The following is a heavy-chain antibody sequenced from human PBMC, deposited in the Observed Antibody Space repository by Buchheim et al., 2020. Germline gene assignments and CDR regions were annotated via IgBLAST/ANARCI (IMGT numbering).Heavy chain of an antibody. D-gene: IGHD1-14*01. V-gene: IGHV3-74*01. CDR1: GFTFSSYW. CDR2: IRGDGGVT. Sequence: EVQLVESGGGLIQPGGSLRLSCAASGFTFSSYWMHWVRQDPGKGLVWVSRIRGDGGVTNYADSGRGRFTISRDNAKNTLYRQMNSLRDEDTAVYYCARANPADFDYWGQGAL. J-gene: IGHJ4*02. CDR3: ARANPADFDY.